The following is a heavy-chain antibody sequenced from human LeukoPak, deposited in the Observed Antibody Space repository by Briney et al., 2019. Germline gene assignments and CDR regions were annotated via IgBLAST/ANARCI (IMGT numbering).Heavy chain of an antibody. CDR3: TARTIFGVVIIDY. CDR1: GFTFSNAW. Sequence: PGGSLRLSCAASGFTFSNAWMSWVRQAPGKGLEWVGRIKSKTDGGTTDYAAPVKGRFTISRDDSKNTLYLQMNSLKTEDTAVYYCTARTIFGVVIIDYWGQGTLVTVPS. V-gene: IGHV3-15*01. D-gene: IGHD3-3*01. J-gene: IGHJ4*02. CDR2: IKSKTDGGTT.